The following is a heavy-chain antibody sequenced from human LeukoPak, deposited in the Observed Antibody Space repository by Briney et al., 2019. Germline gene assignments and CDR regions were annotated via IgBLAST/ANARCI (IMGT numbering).Heavy chain of an antibody. Sequence: GGSLRLSCAASGFTFSSNYMSWVRQAPGKGLEWVSVIYSGGSTYYADSVKGRFTISRDNANKSLSLQMNSLRAEDTAVYYCVRQSRWAYSFDYWGQGALVTVSS. CDR2: IYSGGST. CDR1: GFTFSSNY. J-gene: IGHJ4*02. CDR3: VRQSRWAYSFDY. D-gene: IGHD2-21*01. V-gene: IGHV3-53*01.